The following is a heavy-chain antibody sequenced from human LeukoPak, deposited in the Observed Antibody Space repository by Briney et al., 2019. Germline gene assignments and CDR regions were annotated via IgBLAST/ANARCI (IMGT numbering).Heavy chain of an antibody. CDR2: INTNTENP. CDR1: GYTFNSYA. J-gene: IGHJ6*02. CDR3: ARGIKRPHYGGPQEYYGMDV. V-gene: IGHV7-4-1*02. D-gene: IGHD4-23*01. Sequence: ASVKASCKASGYTFNSYALNWVRQAPGQGLEWMGWINTNTENPTYAQGFTGRFVFSLDTSVSTAYLQISSLKAEDTAVYYCARGIKRPHYGGPQEYYGMDVWGQGTTVTVSS.